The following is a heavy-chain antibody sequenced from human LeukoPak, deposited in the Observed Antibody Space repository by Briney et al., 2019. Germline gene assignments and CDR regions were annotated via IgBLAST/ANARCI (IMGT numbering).Heavy chain of an antibody. CDR3: AREYYDSSGYYDY. CDR1: GYTLTELS. V-gene: IGHV1-2*04. D-gene: IGHD3-22*01. CDR2: INPNSGGT. Sequence: ASVKVSCKVSGYTLTELSMHWVRQAPGQGLEWMGWINPNSGGTNYAQKFQGWVTMTRDTSISTAYMELSRLRSDDTAVYYCAREYYDSSGYYDYWGQGTLVTVSS. J-gene: IGHJ4*02.